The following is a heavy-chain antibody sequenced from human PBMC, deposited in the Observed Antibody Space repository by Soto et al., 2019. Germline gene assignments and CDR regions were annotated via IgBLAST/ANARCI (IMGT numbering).Heavy chain of an antibody. Sequence: HVQLHQWGAGLLKPSETLSLTCAVYGGSFINYSYSWIRQAPGKGLEWIVEVNHSGKTDYNPSLKSRGTISVDTSKNQFSLKLISVTAADTAVYYCAAMYYDFWSATLNSAYWGQGTPVTVSS. CDR2: VNHSGKT. D-gene: IGHD3-3*01. V-gene: IGHV4-34*01. CDR1: GGSFINYS. J-gene: IGHJ4*02. CDR3: AAMYYDFWSATLNSAY.